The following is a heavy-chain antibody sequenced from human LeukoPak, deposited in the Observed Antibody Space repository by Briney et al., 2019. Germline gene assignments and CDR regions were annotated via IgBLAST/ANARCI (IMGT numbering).Heavy chain of an antibody. V-gene: IGHV1-69*01. J-gene: IGHJ5*02. CDR2: IIPIFGTA. D-gene: IGHD4-17*01. CDR1: GGTFSSYA. Sequence: GSSVKVSCKASGGTFSSYAISWVRQAPGQGLEWMGGIIPIFGTANYAQKFQGRVTITADESTSTAYMELSSLRSEDTAVYYCARVPPGIWAQRVGTVPWGQGTLVTVSS. CDR3: ARVPPGIWAQRVGTVP.